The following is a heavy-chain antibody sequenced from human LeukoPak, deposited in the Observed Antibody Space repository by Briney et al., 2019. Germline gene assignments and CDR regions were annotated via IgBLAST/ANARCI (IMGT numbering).Heavy chain of an antibody. Sequence: SETLSLTCTVSGGSISSSSYYWGWIRQPPGKGLEWIGSIYYSGSTNYNPSLKSRVTISVDTSKNQFSLKLSSVTAADTAVYYCARHGAAAGILTGGYNWFDPWGQGTLVTVSS. V-gene: IGHV4-39*01. CDR3: ARHGAAAGILTGGYNWFDP. J-gene: IGHJ5*02. D-gene: IGHD6-13*01. CDR2: IYYSGST. CDR1: GGSISSSSYY.